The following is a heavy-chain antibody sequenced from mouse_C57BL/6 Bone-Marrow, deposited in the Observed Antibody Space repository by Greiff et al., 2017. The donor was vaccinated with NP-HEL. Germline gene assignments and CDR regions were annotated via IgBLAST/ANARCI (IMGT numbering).Heavy chain of an antibody. CDR3: ARRGIYSNYWYFDV. D-gene: IGHD2-5*01. V-gene: IGHV1-31*01. J-gene: IGHJ1*03. Sequence: VQLQQSGPELAKPGASVKISCKASGYSFTGYYMHWVKQSHGNILDWIGYIYPYNGVSSYNQKFKGKATLTVDKSSSTAYMELRSLTSEDSAVYYCARRGIYSNYWYFDVWGTGTTVTVSS. CDR1: GYSFTGYY. CDR2: IYPYNGVS.